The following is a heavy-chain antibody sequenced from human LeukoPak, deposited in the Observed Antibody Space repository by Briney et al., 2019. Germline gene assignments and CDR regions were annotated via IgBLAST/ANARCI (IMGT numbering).Heavy chain of an antibody. J-gene: IGHJ5*02. Sequence: GGSLRLSCAASGFTFSSYGMSWVRQAPGKGLEWVSVIYSGGSTYYADSVKGRFTISRDNSKNTLYLQMNSLRAEDTAVYYCARDKGYSSGWTWGQGTLVTVSS. D-gene: IGHD6-19*01. CDR3: ARDKGYSSGWT. CDR2: IYSGGST. CDR1: GFTFSSYG. V-gene: IGHV3-66*01.